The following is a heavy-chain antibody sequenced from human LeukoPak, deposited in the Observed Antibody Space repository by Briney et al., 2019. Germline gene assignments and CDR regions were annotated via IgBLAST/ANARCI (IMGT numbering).Heavy chain of an antibody. J-gene: IGHJ6*03. Sequence: GGSLRLSCAASGLIVSDYEMSWVRQAPGKGLEWISYISSSGSTIFYSDSVKGRFTISRDNAKNTLYLQMNSLRAEDTAVYYCAKDHHLGLLWFGELFDYYYMDVWGKGTTVTVSS. V-gene: IGHV3-11*04. CDR2: ISSSGSTI. CDR3: AKDHHLGLLWFGELFDYYYMDV. D-gene: IGHD3-10*01. CDR1: GLIVSDYE.